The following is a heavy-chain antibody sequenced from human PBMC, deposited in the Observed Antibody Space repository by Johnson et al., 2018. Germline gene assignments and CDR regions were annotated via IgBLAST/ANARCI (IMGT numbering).Heavy chain of an antibody. CDR1: GFTFSSYW. Sequence: VQLQEAGGGLVQPGGSLRLSCAASGFTFSSYWMHWVRQAPGKGLVWVSRITSDGSSPSYAYSVKGRFTLSRDHAKNTLDPQMNSLRAEDTAVYYCAREMATSNDAFDIWGQGTMVTVSS. J-gene: IGHJ3*02. D-gene: IGHD5-24*01. CDR2: ITSDGSSP. V-gene: IGHV3-74*01. CDR3: AREMATSNDAFDI.